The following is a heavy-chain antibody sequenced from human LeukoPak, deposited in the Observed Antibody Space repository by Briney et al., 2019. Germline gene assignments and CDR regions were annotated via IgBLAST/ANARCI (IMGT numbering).Heavy chain of an antibody. J-gene: IGHJ4*02. Sequence: PGGSLRLSRAASGFTFSSYSMNWVRQAPGKGLEWVSSISSSSSYIYYADSVKGRFTISRDNAKNSLYLQMNSLRAEDTAVYYCARDPELYCSSTSCYYFDYWGQGTLVTVSS. D-gene: IGHD2-2*01. CDR2: ISSSSSYI. V-gene: IGHV3-21*01. CDR3: ARDPELYCSSTSCYYFDY. CDR1: GFTFSSYS.